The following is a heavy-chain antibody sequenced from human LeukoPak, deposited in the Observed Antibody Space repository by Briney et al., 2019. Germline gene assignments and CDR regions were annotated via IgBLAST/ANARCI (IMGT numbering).Heavy chain of an antibody. CDR1: GFTFDDYG. D-gene: IGHD4-17*01. J-gene: IGHJ4*02. CDR3: AREGLTTVTGEFDY. V-gene: IGHV3-20*04. Sequence: GGSLRLSCAASGFTFDDYGMSWVRQAPGKGLEWVSGINWNGGSTGYADSVKGRFTISRDNAKNSLYLQMNSLRAEDTALYYCAREGLTTVTGEFDYWGQGTLVTVSS. CDR2: INWNGGST.